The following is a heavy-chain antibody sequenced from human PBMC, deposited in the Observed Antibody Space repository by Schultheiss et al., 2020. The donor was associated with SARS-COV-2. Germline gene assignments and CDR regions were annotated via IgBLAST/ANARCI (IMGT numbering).Heavy chain of an antibody. CDR2: IYYSGST. CDR3: ARERGKYGFDY. CDR1: GGSISSYY. J-gene: IGHJ4*02. Sequence: SETLSLTCTVSGGSISSYYWSWIRQPPGKGLEWIGYIYYSGSTNYNPSLKSRVTISVDKSKNQFSLNLSTVTAADTAVYYCARERGKYGFDYWGQGTLVTVSS. V-gene: IGHV4-59*01. D-gene: IGHD3-16*01.